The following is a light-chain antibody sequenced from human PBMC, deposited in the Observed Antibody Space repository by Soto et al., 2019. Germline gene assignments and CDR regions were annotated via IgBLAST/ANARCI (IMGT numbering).Light chain of an antibody. J-gene: IGKJ4*01. Sequence: DIQLTQSPSSLPASVGDRVTITCRASQRISSDLNWYQQKPGKAPKLLIYAASSLQSGVPSRFSGSGSGTEFTLTISSLQPEDFATYYCQQSYSTRLTFGGGTKVDIK. V-gene: IGKV1-39*01. CDR2: AAS. CDR1: QRISSD. CDR3: QQSYSTRLT.